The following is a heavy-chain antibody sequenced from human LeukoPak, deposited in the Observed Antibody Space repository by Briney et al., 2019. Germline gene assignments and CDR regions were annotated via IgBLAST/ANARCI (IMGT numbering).Heavy chain of an antibody. V-gene: IGHV5-51*01. J-gene: IGHJ5*02. CDR3: ACRKWSGPWFDP. Sequence: GESLKISCQGSGYSFTTYWIGWVRQMPGKGLEWMAVIYPGDSRTRYNPSFQGQVTISADKSISTAYLQWSSLKASDTAIYYCACRKWSGPWFDPWGQGTLVTVSS. CDR1: GYSFTTYW. D-gene: IGHD3-3*01. CDR2: IYPGDSRT.